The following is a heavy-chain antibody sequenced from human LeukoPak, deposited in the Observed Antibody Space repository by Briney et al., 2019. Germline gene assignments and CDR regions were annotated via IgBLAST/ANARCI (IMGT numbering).Heavy chain of an antibody. D-gene: IGHD3-22*01. CDR3: AKGVTVVADKHYFDY. Sequence: GGSLRLSCAASGFTFSSYAMSWVRQAPGKGLEWVSAVSGSGGSTYYADSVKGRFTISRDNSKNTLDLQMNSMRAEETAVYYCAKGVTVVADKHYFDYWGQGTLVTVSS. V-gene: IGHV3-23*01. J-gene: IGHJ4*02. CDR2: VSGSGGST. CDR1: GFTFSSYA.